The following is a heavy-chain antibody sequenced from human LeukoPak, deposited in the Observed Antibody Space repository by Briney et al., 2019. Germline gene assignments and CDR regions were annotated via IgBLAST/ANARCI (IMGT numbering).Heavy chain of an antibody. CDR2: ISGSGSTT. CDR3: ARPRLEYCSGGSCFDAFDI. Sequence: GALRLSCAASGFTFSSYAMNWVRQAPGKGLEWVSAISGSGSTTYYADSVKGRFTISRDNSKNTLFLQMNSLTAEDTAIYSCARPRLEYCSGGSCFDAFDIWGQGTMVTVSS. V-gene: IGHV3-23*01. CDR1: GFTFSSYA. D-gene: IGHD2-15*01. J-gene: IGHJ3*02.